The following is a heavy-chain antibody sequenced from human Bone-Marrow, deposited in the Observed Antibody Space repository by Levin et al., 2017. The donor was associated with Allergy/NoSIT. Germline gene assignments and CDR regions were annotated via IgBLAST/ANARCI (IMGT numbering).Heavy chain of an antibody. CDR2: ISTGGTAI. J-gene: IGHJ4*02. Sequence: SGGSLRLSCAASGFSFSDYYVSWLRQAPGKGLEWISYISTGGTAIYYADSVKGRFTISKDNAKNLLYLQMSSLRADDTAVYYCARLSGWPNFDYWGQGTLVTVSS. CDR1: GFSFSDYY. CDR3: ARLSGWPNFDY. V-gene: IGHV3-11*01. D-gene: IGHD6-19*01.